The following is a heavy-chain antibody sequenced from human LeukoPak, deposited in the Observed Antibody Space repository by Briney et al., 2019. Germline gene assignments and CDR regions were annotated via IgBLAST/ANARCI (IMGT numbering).Heavy chain of an antibody. D-gene: IGHD1-1*01. V-gene: IGHV3-48*03. CDR3: ARDQDWNDAFFPFDI. CDR2: ISSSGSTI. Sequence: GGSLRLSCAASGFTFSSYEMNWVRQAPGKGLEWVSCISSSGSTIYYADSVKGRFTISRDNAKNSLYLQMNSLRAEDTAVYYCARDQDWNDAFFPFDIWGQGTMVTVSS. J-gene: IGHJ3*02. CDR1: GFTFSSYE.